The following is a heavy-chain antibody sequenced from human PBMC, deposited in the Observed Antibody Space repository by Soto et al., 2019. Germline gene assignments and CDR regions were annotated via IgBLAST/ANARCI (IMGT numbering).Heavy chain of an antibody. Sequence: RASVKVSCKVSGYTLTELSMHWVRQAPGKGLEWMGGFDPEDGETIYAQKFQGRVTMTEDTSTDTAYMELSSLRSEDTAVYYCATADGDTVTTPVYWGQGTLVTVSS. J-gene: IGHJ4*02. CDR2: FDPEDGET. CDR3: ATADGDTVTTPVY. D-gene: IGHD4-4*01. CDR1: GYTLTELS. V-gene: IGHV1-24*01.